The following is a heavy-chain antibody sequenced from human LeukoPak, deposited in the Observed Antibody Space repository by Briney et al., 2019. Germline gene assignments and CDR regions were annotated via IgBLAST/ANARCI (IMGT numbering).Heavy chain of an antibody. Sequence: SVKVSCTASGGTFSNYAISWVRQAPGQGLEWMGGIIPIFGTTTYAQQFQDRVRITADESTSTAYMELSSLRSEDTAVYFCARVWAVPAAFYFYYGLDVWGQGTTVTVSS. D-gene: IGHD2-2*01. CDR1: GGTFSNYA. CDR2: IIPIFGTT. CDR3: ARVWAVPAAFYFYYGLDV. J-gene: IGHJ6*02. V-gene: IGHV1-69*01.